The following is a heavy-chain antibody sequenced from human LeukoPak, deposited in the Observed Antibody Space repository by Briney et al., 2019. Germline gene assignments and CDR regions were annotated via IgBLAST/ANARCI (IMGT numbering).Heavy chain of an antibody. CDR1: GFTFSSYE. CDR3: ARKYCSGGSCYNAFDI. CDR2: ISNSGSTI. Sequence: GGSLRLSCAASGFTFSSYEMNWVRQAPGKGLEWVSYISNSGSTIYYADSVKGRFTVSRDNAKNSLYLQMNSLRAEDTAVYYCARKYCSGGSCYNAFDIWGQGTMVTVSS. J-gene: IGHJ3*02. V-gene: IGHV3-48*03. D-gene: IGHD2-15*01.